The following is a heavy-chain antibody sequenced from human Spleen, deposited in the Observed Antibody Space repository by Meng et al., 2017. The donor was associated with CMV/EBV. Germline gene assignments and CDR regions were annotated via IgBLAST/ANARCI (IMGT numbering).Heavy chain of an antibody. CDR2: SRNKASSYTT. CDR1: GLILSDRY. V-gene: IGHV3-72*01. J-gene: IGHJ2*01. Sequence: AFGLILSDRYVDRLRQAPGRGLEWLARSRNKASSYTTEYAASVKGRFTISRDESENSLYLQMNSLQAEDTAVYYCARGSPATRYFDLWGRGTLVTVSS. CDR3: ARGSPATRYFDL. D-gene: IGHD1-1*01.